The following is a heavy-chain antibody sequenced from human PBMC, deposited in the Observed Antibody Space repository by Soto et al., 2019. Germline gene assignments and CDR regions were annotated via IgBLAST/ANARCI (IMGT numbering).Heavy chain of an antibody. D-gene: IGHD6-13*01. J-gene: IGHJ6*02. V-gene: IGHV1-18*01. CDR3: VSFIIAATDPYGMDV. CDR2: ISAYNGNT. Sequence: QVQLVQSGAEVKKPGASVKVSCKASGYTFTSYGISWVRQAPGQGLEWMGWISAYNGNTNYAQKLQGRVTMTTDTSTSTAYMELRSLRSDDTALYYCVSFIIAATDPYGMDVWGQGTTVTVSS. CDR1: GYTFTSYG.